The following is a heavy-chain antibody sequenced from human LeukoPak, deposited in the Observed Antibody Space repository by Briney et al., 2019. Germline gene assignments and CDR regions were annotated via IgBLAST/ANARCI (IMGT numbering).Heavy chain of an antibody. CDR1: GFTFSSYW. J-gene: IGHJ6*03. CDR2: INSDGSST. Sequence: GGSLRLSCAASGFTFSSYWMHWVRQAPGKGLVWVSRINSDGSSTSYADSVKGRFTISRDNAKNTLYPQMNSLRAEDTAVYYCARGGHSYGYYYYYYMDVWGKGTTVTVSS. CDR3: ARGGHSYGYYYYYYMDV. V-gene: IGHV3-74*01. D-gene: IGHD5-18*01.